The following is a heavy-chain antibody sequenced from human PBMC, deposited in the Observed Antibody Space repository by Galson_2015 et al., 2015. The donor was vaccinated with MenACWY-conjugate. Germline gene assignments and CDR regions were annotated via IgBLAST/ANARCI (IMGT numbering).Heavy chain of an antibody. CDR3: ARADHRFCSRTNCPFDY. V-gene: IGHV3-49*03. CDR2: IRSKAYGGTP. CDR1: GFTFGDYL. D-gene: IGHD2-2*01. Sequence: SLRLSCATSGFTFGDYLMSWFRQAPGKGLEWVGFIRSKAYGGTPEYAASVAGRFTVSRDDFKRIAYLQMNSLKTEDTAVYSCARADHRFCSRTNCPFDYWGQGTLVTVSS. J-gene: IGHJ4*02.